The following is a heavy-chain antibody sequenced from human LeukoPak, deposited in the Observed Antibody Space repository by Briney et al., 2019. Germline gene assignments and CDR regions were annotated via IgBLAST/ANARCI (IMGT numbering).Heavy chain of an antibody. CDR2: IYYSGST. CDR3: ARLDRGINAAHFDY. D-gene: IGHD6-25*01. V-gene: IGHV4-59*08. J-gene: IGHJ4*02. CDR1: GGSISSYY. Sequence: TSETLSLTCTVSGGSISSYYWSWIRQPPGKGLEWIGYIYYSGSTNYNPSLKSRVTISVDTSKNQFSLKLSSATAADTAVYYCARLDRGINAAHFDYWGQGTLVTVSS.